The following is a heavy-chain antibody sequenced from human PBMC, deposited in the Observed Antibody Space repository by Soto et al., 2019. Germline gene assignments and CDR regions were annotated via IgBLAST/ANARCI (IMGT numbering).Heavy chain of an antibody. J-gene: IGHJ4*02. Sequence: PSDTLSVTCPFSVCATSISRYNGGWIGQPPGKGLVWIGSIYYSGSTYYNPSLKSRVTISVDTSKNQFSLKLSSATAADTAVYYCARVRYSSGWYAEYYFDYWGQGTLVTVSS. CDR1: VCATSISRYN. CDR2: IYYSGST. D-gene: IGHD6-19*01. V-gene: IGHV4-39*01. CDR3: ARVRYSSGWYAEYYFDY.